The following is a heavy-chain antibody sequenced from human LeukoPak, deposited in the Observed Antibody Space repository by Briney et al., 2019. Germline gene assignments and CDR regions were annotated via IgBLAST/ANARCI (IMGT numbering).Heavy chain of an antibody. CDR1: GGSISSSSYY. V-gene: IGHV4-61*02. J-gene: IGHJ5*02. D-gene: IGHD2-15*01. CDR3: ARAPGRENWFDP. CDR2: IYTSGST. Sequence: SETLSLTCTVSGGSISSSSYYWGWIRQPAGKGLEWIGRIYTSGSTNYNPSLKSRVTMSVDTSKNQFSLKLSSATAADTAVYYCARAPGRENWFDPWGQGTLVTVSS.